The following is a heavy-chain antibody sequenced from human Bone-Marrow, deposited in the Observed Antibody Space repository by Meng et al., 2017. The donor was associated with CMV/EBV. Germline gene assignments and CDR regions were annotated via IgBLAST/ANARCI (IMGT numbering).Heavy chain of an antibody. CDR3: ARGAYMYGSPQYFFDF. CDR1: GYCFTSYY. J-gene: IGHJ4*02. V-gene: IGHV1-46*01. Sequence: QVHRVQFGAQVKEPGASVKVACKASGYCFTSYYMHWVRQAHGQGLEWRGIINPSGGHTRSAQKFQDRVTMTRDTSTSAVYMDVSSLRSEDTAVYYCARGAYMYGSPQYFFDFWGQGTLVTVSS. CDR2: INPSGGHT. D-gene: IGHD5-18*01.